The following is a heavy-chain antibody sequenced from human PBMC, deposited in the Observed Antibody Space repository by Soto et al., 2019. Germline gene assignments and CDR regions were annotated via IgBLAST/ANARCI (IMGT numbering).Heavy chain of an antibody. J-gene: IGHJ5*02. V-gene: IGHV1-69*12. Sequence: QVQLVQSGAEVKKPGSSVKVSCKASGGTFSSYAISWVRQAPGQGLEWMGGIIPIFGTANYAQKFQGRVTITADESTSTAYMELSSLRSEDTAVYYCAREMGRSDSLWFGESNWFDPWGQGTLVTVSS. CDR1: GGTFSSYA. CDR2: IIPIFGTA. CDR3: AREMGRSDSLWFGESNWFDP. D-gene: IGHD3-10*01.